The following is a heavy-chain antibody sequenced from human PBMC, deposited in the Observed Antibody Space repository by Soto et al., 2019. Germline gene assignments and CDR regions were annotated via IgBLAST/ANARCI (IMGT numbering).Heavy chain of an antibody. D-gene: IGHD6-6*01. CDR2: INHSGNT. Sequence: QMHLQQWGAGLLKPSETLSLTCAVYGGSFSGYYWSWIRQSPGKGLEWIGEINHSGNTNYRPSLKIRVTISVDTSKNQFSLNLSSVTAADTAVYYCARGGEYSTSFDYWGQGTLVTVSS. CDR3: ARGGEYSTSFDY. CDR1: GGSFSGYY. J-gene: IGHJ4*02. V-gene: IGHV4-34*01.